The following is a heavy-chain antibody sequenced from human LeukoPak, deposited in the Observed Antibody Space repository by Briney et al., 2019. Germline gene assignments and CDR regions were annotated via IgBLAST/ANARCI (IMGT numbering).Heavy chain of an antibody. CDR3: ARDLVSGSYYGRYVFYI. CDR1: GFTVSSNY. V-gene: IGHV3-53*01. J-gene: IGHJ3*02. Sequence: GGSLRLSCAASGFTVSSNYMSWVRQAPGKGLEWVSVIYSGGSTYYADSVKGRFTISRDNSKNTLYLQMNSLRAEDTAVYYCARDLVSGSYYGRYVFYIWGQGTMATVS. CDR2: IYSGGST. D-gene: IGHD1-26*01.